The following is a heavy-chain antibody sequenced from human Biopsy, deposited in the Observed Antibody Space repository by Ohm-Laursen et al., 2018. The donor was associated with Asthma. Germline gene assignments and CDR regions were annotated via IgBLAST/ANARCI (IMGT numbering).Heavy chain of an antibody. Sequence: GASVKASCKASGGTFSSYAISWVRQAPGQGLEWMGGIIPIFGTANYAQKFQGRVTITADESTSTAYMELSSLRSEDTAVYYCARDPHNSYLASLRTKFNYYYYGMDVWGQGTTDTVSS. CDR2: IIPIFGTA. V-gene: IGHV1-69*13. CDR1: GGTFSSYA. J-gene: IGHJ6*02. D-gene: IGHD1-7*01. CDR3: ARDPHNSYLASLRTKFNYYYYGMDV.